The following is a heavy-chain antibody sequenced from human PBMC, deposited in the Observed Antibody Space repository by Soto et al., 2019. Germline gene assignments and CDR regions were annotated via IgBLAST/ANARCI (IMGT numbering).Heavy chain of an antibody. Sequence: GGSLRLSCAASGFTFSNAWMSWVRQAPGKGLEWVGRIKSTTDGGTTDYAAPVKGRFTISRDDSKNTLYLQMNSLKTEDTAVYYCTTFCSSTSCDAFDIWGQGTMVTVSS. D-gene: IGHD2-2*01. J-gene: IGHJ3*02. CDR3: TTFCSSTSCDAFDI. V-gene: IGHV3-15*01. CDR2: IKSTTDGGTT. CDR1: GFTFSNAW.